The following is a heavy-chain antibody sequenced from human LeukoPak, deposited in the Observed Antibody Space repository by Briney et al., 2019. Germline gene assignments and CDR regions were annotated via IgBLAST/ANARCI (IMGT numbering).Heavy chain of an antibody. CDR2: IYTSGST. D-gene: IGHD3-10*01. CDR3: ARVEEGYGSGRRENYYYYYMDV. V-gene: IGHV4-61*02. CDR1: GGSISSGSYY. Sequence: SETLSLTCTVSGGSISSGSYYWSWIRQPAGKGLEWIGRIYTSGSTNYNPSLKSRVTISVDTSKNQFSLKLTSVTAADTAVYYCARVEEGYGSGRRENYYYYYMDVWGKGTTVTISS. J-gene: IGHJ6*03.